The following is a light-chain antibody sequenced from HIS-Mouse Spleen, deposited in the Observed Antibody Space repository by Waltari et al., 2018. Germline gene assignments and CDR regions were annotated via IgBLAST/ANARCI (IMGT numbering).Light chain of an antibody. V-gene: IGLV3-19*01. CDR3: SSYTSSSSWV. CDR1: SLRSYY. Sequence: SSELTQDPAVSVALGQTVRITCQGDSLRSYYASWYQQKPGQAPVLVIYGKNNRPSVIPDRFSGSSSGNTASLTISGLQAEDEADYYCSSYTSSSSWVFGGGTKLTVL. J-gene: IGLJ3*02. CDR2: GKN.